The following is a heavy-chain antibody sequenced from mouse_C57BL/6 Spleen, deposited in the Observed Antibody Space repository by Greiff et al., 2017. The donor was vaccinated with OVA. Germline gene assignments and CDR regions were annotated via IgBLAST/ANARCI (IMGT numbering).Heavy chain of an antibody. CDR2: IYPRSGNT. CDR1: GYTFTSYG. D-gene: IGHD1-1*01. V-gene: IGHV1-81*01. CDR3: ARSFAITTVVANFDY. J-gene: IGHJ2*01. Sequence: VQGVESGAELARPGASVKLSCKASGYTFTSYGISWVKQRTGQGLEWIGEIYPRSGNTYYNEKFKGKATLTADKSSSTAYMELRSLTSEDSAVYFCARSFAITTVVANFDYWGQGTTLTVSS.